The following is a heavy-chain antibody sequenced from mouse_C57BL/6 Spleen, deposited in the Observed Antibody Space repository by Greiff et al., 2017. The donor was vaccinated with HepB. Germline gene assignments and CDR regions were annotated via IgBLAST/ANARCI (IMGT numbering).Heavy chain of an antibody. Sequence: QVQLKQSGPELVKPGASVKISCKASGYAFSSSWMNWVKQRPGKGLEWIGRIYPGDGDTNYNGKFKGKATLTADKSSSTAYMQLSSLTSEDSAVYFCARCLSYYYAMDYWGQGTSVTVSS. CDR1: GYAFSSSW. CDR2: IYPGDGDT. CDR3: ARCLSYYYAMDY. V-gene: IGHV1-82*01. J-gene: IGHJ4*01. D-gene: IGHD6-5*01.